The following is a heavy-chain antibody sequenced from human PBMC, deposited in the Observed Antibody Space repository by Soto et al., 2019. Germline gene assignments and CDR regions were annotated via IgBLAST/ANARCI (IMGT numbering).Heavy chain of an antibody. J-gene: IGHJ4*02. CDR1: GFSLSPTGEG. CDR2: IYWNDDR. D-gene: IGHD6-13*01. Sequence: ESGPTLVNPTQTLTLTCTFSGFSLSPTGEGVGWIRQSPGKALEWLALIYWNDDRRYNPSLKSRLTITKDTSKNQVVLTMTNMDPVDTATYYCALSSSSWSFDYWGQATLVTVPS. V-gene: IGHV2-5*01. CDR3: ALSSSSWSFDY.